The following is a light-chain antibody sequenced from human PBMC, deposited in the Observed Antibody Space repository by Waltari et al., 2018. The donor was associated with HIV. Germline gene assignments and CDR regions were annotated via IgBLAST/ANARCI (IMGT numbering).Light chain of an antibody. J-gene: IGLJ3*02. CDR3: QSYDISLTGLWV. V-gene: IGLV1-40*01. CDR1: ASNIGAGFD. Sequence: GAPGQSVSISCSGNASNIGAGFDVHWYRQFPGTAPKLVIFGDTVRPSGITDRFSGSRSLNSVSLDISGLRAEDAGDYYCQSYDISLTGLWVFGGGTKLTVL. CDR2: GDT.